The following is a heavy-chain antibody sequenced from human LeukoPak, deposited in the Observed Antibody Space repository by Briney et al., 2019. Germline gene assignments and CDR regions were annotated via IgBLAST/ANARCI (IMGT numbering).Heavy chain of an antibody. CDR2: IDSDGSST. Sequence: AGGSLRLSCAASGFTFSSYWMHWVRQAPGKGLVWVSRIDSDGSSTSYADSVKGRFTISRDNAKNTLYLQMNSLRAEDTAVYYCARDQVVPAAMLGYYYYGMDVWGQGTTVTVSS. CDR3: ARDQVVPAAMLGYYYYGMDV. D-gene: IGHD2-2*01. J-gene: IGHJ6*02. CDR1: GFTFSSYW. V-gene: IGHV3-74*01.